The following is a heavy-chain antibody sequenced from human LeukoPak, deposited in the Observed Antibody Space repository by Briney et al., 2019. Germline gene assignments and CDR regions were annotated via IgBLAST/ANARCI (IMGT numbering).Heavy chain of an antibody. Sequence: PGGSLRLSCAASGFTFDDYTMHWVRQAPGKGLEWVSLISWDGGSTYYADSVKGRFTISRDNSKNSLYLQMNSLRTEDTALYYCAKDPWGYSYGPYYFDYWGQGTLVTVSS. V-gene: IGHV3-43*01. CDR2: ISWDGGST. D-gene: IGHD5-18*01. J-gene: IGHJ4*02. CDR1: GFTFDDYT. CDR3: AKDPWGYSYGPYYFDY.